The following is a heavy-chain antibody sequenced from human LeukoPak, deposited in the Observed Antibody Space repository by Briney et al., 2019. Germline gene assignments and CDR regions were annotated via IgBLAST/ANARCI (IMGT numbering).Heavy chain of an antibody. CDR2: ISGTGANT. J-gene: IGHJ3*02. D-gene: IGHD5-24*01. CDR1: GFTVSAYA. CDR3: AKDRWLQIKAAFDI. Sequence: QSGGSLRLSCAASGFTVSAYAMSWVRQAPGKGLEGVSTISGTGANTYFADSGKGRFTISRDNSKNTLHLQMNSLRAEDTAVYYCAKDRWLQIKAAFDIWGQGTLVTVSS. V-gene: IGHV3-23*01.